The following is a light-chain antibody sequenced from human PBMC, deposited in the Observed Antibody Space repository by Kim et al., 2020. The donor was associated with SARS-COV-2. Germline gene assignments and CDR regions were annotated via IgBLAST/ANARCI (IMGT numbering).Light chain of an antibody. CDR1: SSNIGGNY. CDR2: SDN. CDR3: ATWDDNLSALV. V-gene: IGLV1-47*02. J-gene: IGLJ3*02. Sequence: ELTQPPSASGTPGQRVLISCSGSSSNIGGNYVSWYHQLPGTAPRLLIQSDNQRPSGVPDRFSGSKSGTSASLAISGLRSEDEADYYCATWDDNLSALVFGGGTQLTVL.